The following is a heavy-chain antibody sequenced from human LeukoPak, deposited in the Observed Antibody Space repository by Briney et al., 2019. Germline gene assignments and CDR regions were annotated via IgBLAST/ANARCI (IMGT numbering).Heavy chain of an antibody. Sequence: GGSLRLSCAASGFVFSSYTMNWVRQAPGKGLEWVSSITSSSSYIYYADSVKGRFSISRDNAKNSLYLQMNSLRVEDTAIYYCARITVTVADYWGQGTLVTVSS. V-gene: IGHV3-21*01. CDR1: GFVFSSYT. J-gene: IGHJ4*02. CDR2: ITSSSSYI. CDR3: ARITVTVADY. D-gene: IGHD6-19*01.